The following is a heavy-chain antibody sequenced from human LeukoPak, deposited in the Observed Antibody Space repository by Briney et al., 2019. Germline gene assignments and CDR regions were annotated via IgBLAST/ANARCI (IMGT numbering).Heavy chain of an antibody. J-gene: IGHJ4*02. V-gene: IGHV4-39*07. CDR3: ARSGYYDSSGYFDY. D-gene: IGHD3-22*01. CDR2: IYYSGST. Sequence: SETLSLTCTVSGGSISSSSYYWGWIRQPPGKGLEWIGSIYYSGSTYYNPSLKSRVTISVDTSKNQFFLKLSYVTAADTAVYYCARSGYYDSSGYFDYWGQGTLVTVSS. CDR1: GGSISSSSYY.